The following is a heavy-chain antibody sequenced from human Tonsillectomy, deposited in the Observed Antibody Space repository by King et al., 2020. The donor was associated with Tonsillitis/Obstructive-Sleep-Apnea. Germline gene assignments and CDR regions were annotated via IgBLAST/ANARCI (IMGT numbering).Heavy chain of an antibody. CDR2: NIPIFVTA. CDR1: GGTFSIYA. J-gene: IGHJ4*02. V-gene: IGHV1-69*01. D-gene: IGHD5-18*01. CDR3: ARGITGQLWTYYFDY. Sequence: QLVQSGAEVKKPGSSVKVSCKASGGTFSIYAISLVRQAPGQGLEWMGGNIPIFVTANYAQKVQGRVTITADESTSTAYMELRSLRSEDTAVYYCARGITGQLWTYYFDYWGQGTLVTVSS.